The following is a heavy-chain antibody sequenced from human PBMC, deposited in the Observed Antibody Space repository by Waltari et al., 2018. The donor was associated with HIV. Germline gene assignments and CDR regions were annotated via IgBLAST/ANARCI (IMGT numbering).Heavy chain of an antibody. CDR2: ISSDGSTT. V-gene: IGHV3-74*01. D-gene: IGHD4-17*01. CDR1: GFTFRSYW. CDR3: ARENTMTYYDALDI. Sequence: EVQLVESGGGLVQPGGSLRLSCAAYGFTFRSYWMHWVRQAPGKGLVWVSCISSDGSTTNYADSVKGRLTISRDNAKNTLYLQMNSLRADDTAVYYCARENTMTYYDALDIWGQGTMVTVSS. J-gene: IGHJ3*02.